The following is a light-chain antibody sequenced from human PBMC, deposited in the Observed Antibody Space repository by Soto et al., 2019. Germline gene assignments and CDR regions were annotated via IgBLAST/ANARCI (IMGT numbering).Light chain of an antibody. J-gene: IGKJ4*01. CDR2: GAS. V-gene: IGKV3D-15*01. Sequence: EVLMTQSPATLSVSPGERVTLSCRASQSININLAWYQQKPGQAPRVFIYGASSRASGIPDRFSGSGSGTDFTLTISRLEHDDFAFYYCQQYQNWPPLTFGGGTRVEIK. CDR1: QSININ. CDR3: QQYQNWPPLT.